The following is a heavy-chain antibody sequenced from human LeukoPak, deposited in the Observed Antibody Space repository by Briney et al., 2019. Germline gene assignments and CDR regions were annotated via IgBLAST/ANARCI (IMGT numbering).Heavy chain of an antibody. CDR3: ARYYYGSGSYYMDY. Sequence: PSETLSLTCTVSGGSISSYYWSWIRQPPGKGLEWIGYIYYSGSTNYNPSLKSRVTISVDTSKNQFSLKLSSVTAADTAVYYRARYYYGSGSYYMDYWGQGTLVTVSS. CDR1: GGSISSYY. V-gene: IGHV4-59*01. J-gene: IGHJ4*02. CDR2: IYYSGST. D-gene: IGHD3-10*01.